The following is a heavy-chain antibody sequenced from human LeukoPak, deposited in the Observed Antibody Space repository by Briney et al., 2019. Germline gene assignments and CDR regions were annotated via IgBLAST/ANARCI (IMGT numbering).Heavy chain of an antibody. CDR2: ISSSSSTI. V-gene: IGHV3-48*01. Sequence: GGSLRLSCEASGFTFSSYSMNWVRQAPGKGLEWVSYISSSSSTIYYADSVKGRFTISRDNAKNSLYLQMNSLRAEDTAVYYCARSSRYSSGWSSDYWGQGTLVTVSS. CDR3: ARSSRYSSGWSSDY. D-gene: IGHD6-19*01. CDR1: GFTFSSYS. J-gene: IGHJ4*02.